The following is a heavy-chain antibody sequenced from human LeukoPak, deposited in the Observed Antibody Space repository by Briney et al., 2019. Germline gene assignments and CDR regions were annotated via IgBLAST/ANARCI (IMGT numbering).Heavy chain of an antibody. V-gene: IGHV1-8*03. CDR3: AISSSSLLAYFDY. J-gene: IGHJ4*02. CDR1: GYTFTSYD. CDR2: MNPNSGNT. Sequence: GASVKVSCKASGYTFTSYDINWVRQATGQGLEWMGWMNPNSGNTGYAQKFQGRVTITRNTSISTAYMELSSLRSEDTAVYYCAISSSSLLAYFDYWGQGTLVTVSS. D-gene: IGHD6-13*01.